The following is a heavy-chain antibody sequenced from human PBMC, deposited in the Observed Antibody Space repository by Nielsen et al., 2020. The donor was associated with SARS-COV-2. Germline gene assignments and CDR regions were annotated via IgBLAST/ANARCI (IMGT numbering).Heavy chain of an antibody. CDR1: GGSMNRYY. D-gene: IGHD4-17*01. J-gene: IGHJ3*02. CDR3: ARDYFGDYLDGFDI. Sequence: SETLSLTCAVSGGSMNRYYWSWIRQLPGKGLEWIGYIDYSGNTNYSPSLKSRVTFSLDTSKNQFSLKLSSVTPADTAVYYCARDYFGDYLDGFDIWGQGTMVTVSS. CDR2: IDYSGNT. V-gene: IGHV4-59*01.